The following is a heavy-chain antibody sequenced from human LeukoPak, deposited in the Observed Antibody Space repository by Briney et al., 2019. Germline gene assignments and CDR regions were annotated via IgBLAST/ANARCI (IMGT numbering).Heavy chain of an antibody. V-gene: IGHV3-9*01. D-gene: IGHD2-15*01. J-gene: IGHJ4*02. Sequence: GRSLRLSCAASGFTFDDYAMHWVRQAPGKGLEWVSGISWNSGSIGYADSVKGRFTISRDNAKNSLYLQMNSLRAEDTALYYCAKGTVSGCIDYWGQGTLVTVSS. CDR1: GFTFDDYA. CDR2: ISWNSGSI. CDR3: AKGTVSGCIDY.